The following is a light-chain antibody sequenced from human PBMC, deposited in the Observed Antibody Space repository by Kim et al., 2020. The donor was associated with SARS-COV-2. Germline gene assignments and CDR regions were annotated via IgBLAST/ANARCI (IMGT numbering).Light chain of an antibody. CDR1: SSNIGSNT. J-gene: IGLJ2*01. CDR2: SNN. CDR3: AAWDDSLNGVV. Sequence: GQRVTISCSGSSSNIGSNTVNWYQQRPGTAPKLPIYSNNQRPSGVPDRFSGSKSGTSASLAISGLQSEDEADYYCAAWDDSLNGVVFGGGTQLTVL. V-gene: IGLV1-44*01.